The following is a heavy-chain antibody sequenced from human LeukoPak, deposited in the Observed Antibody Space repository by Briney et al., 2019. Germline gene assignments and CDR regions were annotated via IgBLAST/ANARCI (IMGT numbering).Heavy chain of an antibody. J-gene: IGHJ5*02. CDR3: AKEYTSSWQPKWFDP. CDR2: IRFDGSNE. Sequence: PGGSLRLSCAASGFTFSAYGMHWVRQAPGKGLEWVSFIRFDGSNEYYLGSVKGRFTISRDNSQNTLHLQMNSLRVEDTAIYFCAKEYTSSWQPKWFDPWGQGTPVTVSS. V-gene: IGHV3-30*02. D-gene: IGHD2-2*01. CDR1: GFTFSAYG.